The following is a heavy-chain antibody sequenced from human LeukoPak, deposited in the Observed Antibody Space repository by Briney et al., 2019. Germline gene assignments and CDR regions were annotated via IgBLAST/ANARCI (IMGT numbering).Heavy chain of an antibody. CDR1: GCSISSYY. J-gene: IGHJ3*02. V-gene: IGHV4-4*07. CDR2: IYTSGST. D-gene: IGHD4-11*01. CDR3: ARGKVSQYSNYMADAFDI. Sequence: SETLSLTCTVPGCSISSYYGSSIRQPAGKGLEWIGRIYTSGSTNYNPSLKSRVTTSVDTSKNQFSLKLSSETAADTAVYYCARGKVSQYSNYMADAFDIWGQGTMVTVSS.